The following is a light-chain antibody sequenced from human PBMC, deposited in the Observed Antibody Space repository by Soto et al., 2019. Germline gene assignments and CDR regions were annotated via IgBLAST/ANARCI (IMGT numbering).Light chain of an antibody. CDR1: QGINSR. V-gene: IGKV1-12*01. CDR3: QQANSLPLT. CDR2: SVS. J-gene: IGKJ4*01. Sequence: DIQMTQSPSSVSASVGDRVTITCRASQGINSRLAWYQQKPGKAPKLLITSVSTLESGVPSRFSGSGSGTDFTLTITSLQPEDFATYYCQQANSLPLTFGGGTKVEIK.